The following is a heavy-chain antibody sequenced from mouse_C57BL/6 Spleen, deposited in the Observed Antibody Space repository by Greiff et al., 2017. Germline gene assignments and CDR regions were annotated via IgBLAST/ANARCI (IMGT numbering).Heavy chain of an antibody. CDR2: IDPSGSYT. CDR1: GYTFTSYW. Sequence: QVQLQQPGAELVMPGASVKLSCKASGYTFTSYWMHWVKQRPGQGLEWIGEIDPSGSYTNYNQKFKGKSTLTVDKSSSTAYMQLSSLTSEDSAVYYCARTYYGSSYGYYFDYWGQGTTLTVSS. V-gene: IGHV1-69*01. CDR3: ARTYYGSSYGYYFDY. D-gene: IGHD1-1*01. J-gene: IGHJ2*01.